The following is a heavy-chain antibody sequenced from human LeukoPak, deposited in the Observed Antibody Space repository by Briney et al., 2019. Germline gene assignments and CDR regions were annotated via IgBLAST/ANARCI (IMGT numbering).Heavy chain of an antibody. V-gene: IGHV3-74*01. Sequence: GGSLRLSCAASGFTFGGYWMHWVRQTPGKGLVWVSRINSDGSSTSYADSVKGRFTISRDNAENTLYLQMNSLRAEDTAVYYCARLRGGTRGDYWGQGTLVTVSS. CDR1: GFTFGGYW. D-gene: IGHD2-15*01. CDR3: ARLRGGTRGDY. CDR2: INSDGSST. J-gene: IGHJ4*02.